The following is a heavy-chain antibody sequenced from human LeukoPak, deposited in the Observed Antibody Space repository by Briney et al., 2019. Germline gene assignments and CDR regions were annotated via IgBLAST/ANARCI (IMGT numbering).Heavy chain of an antibody. CDR2: IYSTGST. CDR3: ARDQTYSGSGIYTYFDY. Sequence: SETLSLTCTVSGGSISSGGHYWSWIRQPAGKGLEYLGRIYSTGSTNYNPSLRSRVTISADTSKNHFSLKLSSVTAADTPVYYCARDQTYSGSGIYTYFDYWGQGILVTVSS. V-gene: IGHV4-61*02. CDR1: GGSISSGGHY. D-gene: IGHD3-10*01. J-gene: IGHJ4*02.